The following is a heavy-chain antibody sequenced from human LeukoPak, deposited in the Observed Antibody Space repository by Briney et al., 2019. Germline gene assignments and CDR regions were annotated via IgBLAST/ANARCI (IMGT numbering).Heavy chain of an antibody. V-gene: IGHV4-39*01. D-gene: IGHD6-13*01. CDR3: ARPYSSSWYGGVNNWFDP. J-gene: IGHJ5*02. Sequence: PSETLSLTCTVSGGSISSSSYYWGWIRQPPGKGLEWIGSIYYSGSTYYNPSLKSRVTISVDTSKNQFSLKLSSVTAADTAVYYCARPYSSSWYGGVNNWFDPWGQGTLVTVSS. CDR1: GGSISSSSYY. CDR2: IYYSGST.